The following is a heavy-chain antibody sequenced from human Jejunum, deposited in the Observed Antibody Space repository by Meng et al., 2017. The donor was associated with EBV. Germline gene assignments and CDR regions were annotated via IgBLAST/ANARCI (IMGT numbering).Heavy chain of an antibody. V-gene: IGHV3-23*01. CDR1: GFNFTPDV. D-gene: IGHD2/OR15-2a*01. Sequence: QVLECGGAWVPPGGSLRPSGAASGFNFTPDVMRWARQAPGKGLEWVSVITGSGGSTYYADSVKGRFTISRDSSKNTLYMQMNSLRAEDTAVYYCAKLVRDWGQGTLVTVFS. CDR2: ITGSGGST. J-gene: IGHJ4*02. CDR3: AKLVRD.